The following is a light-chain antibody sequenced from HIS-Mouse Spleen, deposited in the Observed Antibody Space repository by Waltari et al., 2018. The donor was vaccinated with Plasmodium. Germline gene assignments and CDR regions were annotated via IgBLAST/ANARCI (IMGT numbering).Light chain of an antibody. J-gene: IGLJ3*02. Sequence: SYELPQPPSVSVSPGQTARITCPGDALPKTYAYWYQQKSGQAPVLAIEEDSKRPSGIPERFSGSSSGTMATLTISGAQVEDEADYYCYSTDSSGNHRVFGGGTKLTVL. V-gene: IGLV3-10*01. CDR2: EDS. CDR3: YSTDSSGNHRV. CDR1: ALPKTY.